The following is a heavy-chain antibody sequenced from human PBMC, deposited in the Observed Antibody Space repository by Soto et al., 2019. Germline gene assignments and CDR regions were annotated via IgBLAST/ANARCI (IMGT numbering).Heavy chain of an antibody. D-gene: IGHD3-10*01. Sequence: ASVKVSCKASGDTFSSDSLNWVRQAPGQGLEWMGGIIPIYGSATYAQQFQGRVTITADESTSTAYMELSSLRTEDTAVYYCATETYHRGYDVAYFGTWGQGTPVTVSS. CDR2: IIPIYGSA. J-gene: IGHJ4*02. CDR3: ATETYHRGYDVAYFGT. V-gene: IGHV1-69*13. CDR1: GDTFSSDS.